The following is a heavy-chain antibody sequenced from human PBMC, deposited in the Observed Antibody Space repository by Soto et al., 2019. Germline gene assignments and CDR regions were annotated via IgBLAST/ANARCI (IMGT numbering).Heavy chain of an antibody. CDR3: ARLRMGDYYYYYSGMDV. J-gene: IGHJ6*02. D-gene: IGHD3-16*01. CDR1: GYSFTSYW. V-gene: IGHV5-51*01. CDR2: IYPGDSDT. Sequence: PRESLKISCKGSGYSFTSYWIGWVRQMPGKGLEWMGIIYPGDSDTRYSPSFQGQVTISADKSISTAYLQWSSLKASDTAMYYCARLRMGDYYYYYSGMDVWGQGTTVTVSS.